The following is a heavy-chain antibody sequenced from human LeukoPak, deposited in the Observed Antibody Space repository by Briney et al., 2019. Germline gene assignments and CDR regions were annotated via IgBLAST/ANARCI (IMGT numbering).Heavy chain of an antibody. CDR3: AKEGPFSAIFGVVIRAFDY. Sequence: PSETLSLTCTVSGGSISSYYWSWIRQPPGKGLEWVAVISYDGSNKYYADSVKGRFTISRDNSKNTLYLQMNSLRAEDTAVYYCAKEGPFSAIFGVVIRAFDYWGQGTLVTVSS. CDR1: GGSISSYY. D-gene: IGHD3-3*01. V-gene: IGHV3-30*18. CDR2: ISYDGSNK. J-gene: IGHJ4*02.